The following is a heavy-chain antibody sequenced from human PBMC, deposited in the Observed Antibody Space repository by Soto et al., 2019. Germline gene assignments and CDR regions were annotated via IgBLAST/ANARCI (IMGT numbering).Heavy chain of an antibody. V-gene: IGHV1-18*01. CDR3: ARVRTLVGATKAAFDI. D-gene: IGHD1-26*01. CDR1: GYTFTSYG. Sequence: QVQLVQSGAEVKKPGASVKVSCKASGYTFTSYGISWVRQAPGQGLERMGWISAYNGNTNYAQKLQGIVTMTTDTSTSTAYMELRSLRSDDTAVYYWARVRTLVGATKAAFDIWGQGTMVTVSS. CDR2: ISAYNGNT. J-gene: IGHJ3*02.